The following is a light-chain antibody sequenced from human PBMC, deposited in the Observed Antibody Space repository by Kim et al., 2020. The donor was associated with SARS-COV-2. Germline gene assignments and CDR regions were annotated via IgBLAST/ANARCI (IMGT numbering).Light chain of an antibody. CDR3: QQYNTYPWT. V-gene: IGKV1-5*03. CDR1: QNISAF. CDR2: KAS. J-gene: IGKJ1*01. Sequence: ACVGDRVTITCRASQNISAFLAWYQQKPGEASALLIYKASNLVSGVPSRFSASGSGTQFTLTISSLQPDDLATYHCQQYNTYPWTFGQGTKVDIK.